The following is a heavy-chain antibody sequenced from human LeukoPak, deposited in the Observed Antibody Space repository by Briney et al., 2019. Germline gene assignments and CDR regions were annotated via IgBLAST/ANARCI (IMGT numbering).Heavy chain of an antibody. CDR2: ISSSGSTI. V-gene: IGHV3-11*01. Sequence: PGGSLRLSCAASGFTFSDYYMSWIRQAPGKGLEWVSYISSSGSTIYYADSVKGRFTISRDNAKNSLYLQMNSLRAEDTAVHYCARVLLTYYYDSSGYSSIDYYGMDVWGQGTTVTVSS. CDR3: ARVLLTYYYDSSGYSSIDYYGMDV. D-gene: IGHD3-22*01. J-gene: IGHJ6*02. CDR1: GFTFSDYY.